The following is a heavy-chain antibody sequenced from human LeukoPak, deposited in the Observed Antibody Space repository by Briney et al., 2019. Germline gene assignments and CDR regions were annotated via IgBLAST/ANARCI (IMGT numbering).Heavy chain of an antibody. J-gene: IGHJ4*02. CDR3: AGHRVASPHYFDY. CDR2: IFYSGST. D-gene: IGHD2-15*01. CDR1: GGSISPYY. V-gene: IGHV4-59*08. Sequence: SETLSLTCTVSGGSISPYYWSWLRQPPGKDLEWIAFIFYSGSTHYNPSLTSRVTISVDTSKNQFSLKLTSVTAADTAVYYCAGHRVASPHYFDYWGQGALVTVSS.